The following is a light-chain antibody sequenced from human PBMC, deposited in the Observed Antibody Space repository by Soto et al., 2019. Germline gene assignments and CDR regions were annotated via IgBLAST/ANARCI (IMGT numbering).Light chain of an antibody. J-gene: IGLJ2*01. CDR3: AAWDDSLSGRHVV. CDR1: SSNIGSNY. Sequence: QSVLTQPPSASGTPGQRGTISCSGSSSNIGSNYVYWYQQLPGTAPKLLIYRNNQRPSGVPDRFSGSKSGTSASLAISGLRSEDESDYYCAAWDDSLSGRHVVFGGGTQLTVL. V-gene: IGLV1-47*01. CDR2: RNN.